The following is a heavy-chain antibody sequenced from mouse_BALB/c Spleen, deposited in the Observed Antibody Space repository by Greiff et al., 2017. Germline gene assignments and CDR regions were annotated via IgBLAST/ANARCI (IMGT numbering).Heavy chain of an antibody. CDR3: TSRSYWYFDV. J-gene: IGHJ1*01. Sequence: EVKVVESGGGLVQPGGSMKLSCVASGFTFSNYWMNWVRQSPEKGLEWVAEIRLKSNNYATHYAESVKGRFTISRDDSKSSVYLQMNNLRAEDTGIYYCTSRSYWYFDVWGAGTTVTVSS. CDR1: GFTFSNYW. CDR2: IRLKSNNYAT. V-gene: IGHV6-6*02.